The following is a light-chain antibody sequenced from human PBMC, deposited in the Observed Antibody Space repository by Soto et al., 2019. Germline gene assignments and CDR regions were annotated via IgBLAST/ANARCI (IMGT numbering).Light chain of an antibody. CDR1: SSDFGGYNV. Sequence: QSALTQPASVSGSPGQSITISCSGTSSDFGGYNVVSWYQQHPGKAPKLIIYEGTKRPSGVSNRFSGSKSGNAASLTISGLQTEDEADYYCCSYADTSTFWVLFGGGTKLTVL. CDR2: EGT. J-gene: IGLJ3*02. V-gene: IGLV2-23*03. CDR3: CSYADTSTFWVL.